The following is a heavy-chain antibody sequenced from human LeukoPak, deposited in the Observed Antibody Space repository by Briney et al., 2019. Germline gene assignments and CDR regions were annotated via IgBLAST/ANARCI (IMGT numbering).Heavy chain of an antibody. CDR3: ARVSYSSGWD. Sequence: SETLSLTCTVSGGSISSYYWGWIRQPAGKGLEWIGRIYSSGSTNYNPSLKSRVTMSVDTSKNQFSLKLSSATAADTAVYYCARVSYSSGWDWGQGTLVTVSS. CDR1: GGSISSYY. CDR2: IYSSGST. J-gene: IGHJ4*02. D-gene: IGHD6-19*01. V-gene: IGHV4-4*07.